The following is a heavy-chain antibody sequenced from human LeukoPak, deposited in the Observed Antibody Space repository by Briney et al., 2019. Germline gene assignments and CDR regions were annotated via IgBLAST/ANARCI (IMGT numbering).Heavy chain of an antibody. D-gene: IGHD3-22*01. J-gene: IGHJ6*02. CDR3: ARNTMIVVVPTDYYGMDV. Sequence: ASVKVSCKASGYTFTGYYMHWVRQAPGQGLEWMGWINPNSGGTNYAQKFQGRVTMTRDTSISTAYMELSRPRSDDTAVYYCARNTMIVVVPTDYYGMDVWGQGTTVTVSS. V-gene: IGHV1-2*02. CDR1: GYTFTGYY. CDR2: INPNSGGT.